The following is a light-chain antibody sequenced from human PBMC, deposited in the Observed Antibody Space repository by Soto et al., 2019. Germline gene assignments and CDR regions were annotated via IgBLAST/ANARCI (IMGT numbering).Light chain of an antibody. V-gene: IGKV1-39*01. CDR1: HSISSY. Sequence: QMTQSPSTLSASVGDRVTITCRASHSISSYLTWYQQKPGKAPTLLIYAASSLQSGVPSRFSGSGSGTDLTITISSLQPEDFETYYCQQSYSTPITFGQGTRLEIK. J-gene: IGKJ5*01. CDR2: AAS. CDR3: QQSYSTPIT.